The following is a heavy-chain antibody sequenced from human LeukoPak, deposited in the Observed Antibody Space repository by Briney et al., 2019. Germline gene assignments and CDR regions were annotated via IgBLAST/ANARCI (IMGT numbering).Heavy chain of an antibody. V-gene: IGHV4-38-2*01. CDR2: IYHSGST. Sequence: PSETLSLTCDVSGYSISSGYYWGWIRQPPGKGLEWIGSIYHSGSTYYNPSLKSRVTISVDTSKNQFSLKLSSVTAADTAVYYCAGLYGSGSYYWNYFDYWGQGTLVTVST. J-gene: IGHJ4*02. CDR1: GYSISSGYY. CDR3: AGLYGSGSYYWNYFDY. D-gene: IGHD3-10*01.